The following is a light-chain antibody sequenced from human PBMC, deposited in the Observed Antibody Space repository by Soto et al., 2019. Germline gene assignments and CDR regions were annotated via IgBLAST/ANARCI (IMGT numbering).Light chain of an antibody. V-gene: IGKV1-33*01. CDR3: QQYDDLPIT. CDR2: DAY. J-gene: IGKJ5*01. CDR1: QSIGYY. Sequence: DIQMTQTPSSLSASVGDRLTIACRASQSIGYYLNWYQQKPGKPPKLLINDAYNLETGVPSRFSGSGSGTHFSFTINSLQPEDFATYYCQQYDDLPITFGLGTRLEIK.